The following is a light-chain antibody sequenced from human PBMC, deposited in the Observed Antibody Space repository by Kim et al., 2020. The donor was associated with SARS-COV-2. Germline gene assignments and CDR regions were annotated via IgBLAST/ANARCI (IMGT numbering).Light chain of an antibody. CDR3: QQRTNWRYS. J-gene: IGKJ2*03. CDR1: QSVSNS. CDR2: DAS. V-gene: IGKV3-11*01. Sequence: EIVLTQSPATLSLSPGEKAALSCRASQSVSNSLAWYQQKPGQAPRLLIFDASNRATDIPARFSGSGSGTDFTLTISSLEPEDFAVYFCQQRTNWRYSFGQGTKLEI.